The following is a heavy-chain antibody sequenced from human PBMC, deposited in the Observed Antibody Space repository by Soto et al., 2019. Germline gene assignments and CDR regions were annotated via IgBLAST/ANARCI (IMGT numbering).Heavy chain of an antibody. CDR3: ASTSTEWELLKPIPSYYFDY. CDR2: IIPIFGTA. D-gene: IGHD1-26*01. J-gene: IGHJ4*02. Sequence: QVQLVQSGAEVKKPGSSVKVSCKASGGTFSSYAISWVRQAPGQGLEWMGGIIPIFGTANYAQKFQGRVTITADESTSTAYMELSSLRSEDTALYYCASTSTEWELLKPIPSYYFDYWGQGTLVTVSS. V-gene: IGHV1-69*01. CDR1: GGTFSSYA.